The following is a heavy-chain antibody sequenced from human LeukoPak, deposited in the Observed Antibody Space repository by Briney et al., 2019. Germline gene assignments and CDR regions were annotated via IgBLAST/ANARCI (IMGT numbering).Heavy chain of an antibody. D-gene: IGHD4-23*01. Sequence: GGSLRLSRAASGFTFSSYGMHWVRQAPGKGLEWVSVIYSGGSTYYADSVKGRFTISRDNSKNTLYLQMNSLRAEDTAVYYCARDRDYGGNSRPHYYGMDVWGQGTTVTVSS. CDR3: ARDRDYGGNSRPHYYGMDV. V-gene: IGHV3-53*01. J-gene: IGHJ6*02. CDR1: GFTFSSYG. CDR2: IYSGGST.